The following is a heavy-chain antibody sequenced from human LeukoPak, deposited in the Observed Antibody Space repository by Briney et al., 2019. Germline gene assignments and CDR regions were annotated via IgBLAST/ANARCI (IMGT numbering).Heavy chain of an antibody. CDR2: IYYSGST. CDR3: ARDLHGYFDY. V-gene: IGHV4-59*01. Sequence: SETLSLTCTVSGGSISSYYWSWIRQPPGKGLEWIGYIYYSGSTNYNPSLKSRVTISVDTSKNQFSLKLSSVTAADTAVYYCARDLHGYFDYWGQGTLVTVSS. J-gene: IGHJ4*02. D-gene: IGHD4-17*01. CDR1: GGSISSYY.